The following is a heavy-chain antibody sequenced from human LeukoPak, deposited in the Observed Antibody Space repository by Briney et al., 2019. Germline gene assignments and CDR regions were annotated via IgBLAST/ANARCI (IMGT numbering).Heavy chain of an antibody. CDR1: GFTFSSYS. Sequence: GGSLRLSCAASGFTFSSYSMNWVRQAPGKGLEWVSSISSSSSYIYYADSVKGRFTISRDNAKNSLYLQMNSLRAEDTAVYYCAREGGNTSYYYYGMDVWGQGTTVTVSS. J-gene: IGHJ6*02. CDR2: ISSSSSYI. V-gene: IGHV3-21*01. CDR3: AREGGNTSYYYYGMDV. D-gene: IGHD3-16*01.